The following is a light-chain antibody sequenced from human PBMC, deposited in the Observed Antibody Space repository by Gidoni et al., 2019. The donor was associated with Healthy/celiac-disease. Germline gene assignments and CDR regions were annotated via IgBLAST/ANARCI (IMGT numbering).Light chain of an antibody. V-gene: IGKV1-9*01. CDR1: QGISSY. J-gene: IGKJ4*01. CDR2: AAS. Sequence: DIQLTQSPSFLSASVGDRVTITCRASQGISSYLAWYQQKPGKAPMLLIYAASTLQSVVPSMFSGSASGTEFTLTISSLQPEYFATYYCQQLNSYKLTFXGXTKVEIK. CDR3: QQLNSYKLT.